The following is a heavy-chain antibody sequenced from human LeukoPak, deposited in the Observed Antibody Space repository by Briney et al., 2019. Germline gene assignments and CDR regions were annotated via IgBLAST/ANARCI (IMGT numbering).Heavy chain of an antibody. D-gene: IGHD6-19*01. CDR1: GGSISSYY. CDR3: ARDLRGWGSDFDY. Sequence: SETLSLTCTVSGGSISSYYWSWIRQPPGKGLEWIGEINHSGSTNYNPSLKSRVTISVDTSKNQFSLRLSSVTAADTAVYYCARDLRGWGSDFDYWGQGTLVTVSA. V-gene: IGHV4-34*01. J-gene: IGHJ4*02. CDR2: INHSGST.